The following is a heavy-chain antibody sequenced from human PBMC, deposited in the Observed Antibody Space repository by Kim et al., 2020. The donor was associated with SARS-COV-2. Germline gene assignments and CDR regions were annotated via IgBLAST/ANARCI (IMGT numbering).Heavy chain of an antibody. V-gene: IGHV3-48*03. CDR2: ISSSGSTI. CDR1: GFTFSSYE. Sequence: GGSLRLSCAASGFTFSSYEMNWVRQAPGKGLEWVSYISSSGSTIYYADSVKGRFTISRDNAKNSLYLQMNSLRAEDTAVYYCARLWFGGNNDLDYWGQGTLVTVSS. CDR3: ARLWFGGNNDLDY. D-gene: IGHD3-10*01. J-gene: IGHJ4*02.